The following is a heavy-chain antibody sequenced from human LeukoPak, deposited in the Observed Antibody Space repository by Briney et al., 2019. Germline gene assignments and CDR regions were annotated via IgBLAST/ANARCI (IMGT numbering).Heavy chain of an antibody. Sequence: ASVKVSCKASGYTFTTYFMHWVRQAPGQGLEWMGMINPSGGSTSYAQKFEGRVTMTRDTSTDTVYMELSSLRSEDTAVYYCATRIITMVRGADIDYWGQGTLVTVSS. CDR2: INPSGGST. CDR3: ATRIITMVRGADIDY. J-gene: IGHJ4*02. D-gene: IGHD3-10*01. CDR1: GYTFTTYF. V-gene: IGHV1-46*01.